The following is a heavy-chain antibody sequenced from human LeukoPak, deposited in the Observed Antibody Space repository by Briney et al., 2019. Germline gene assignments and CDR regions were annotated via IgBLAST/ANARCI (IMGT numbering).Heavy chain of an antibody. J-gene: IGHJ4*02. CDR3: ARMYGDYLGY. D-gene: IGHD4-17*01. CDR2: ISYDGSNK. CDR1: GFTFSSYA. V-gene: IGHV3-30*04. Sequence: PGGSLRLSCAASGFTFSSYAMHWVRQAPGKGLEWVAVISYDGSNKYYADSVKGRMTISRDNAKNALYLQMNSLRAEDTAVFYCARMYGDYLGYWGQGTLVTVFS.